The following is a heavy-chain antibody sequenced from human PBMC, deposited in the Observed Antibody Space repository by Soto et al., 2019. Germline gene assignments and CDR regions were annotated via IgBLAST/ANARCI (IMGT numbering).Heavy chain of an antibody. CDR3: ARVGTVPSNFDN. CDR1: GGSVSSGGYY. Sequence: SETLSLTCTVSGGSVSSGGYYWSWIRQHPGKGLEWIGYIYYSGSTYYNPSLKSRVTISVDTSKNQFSLKLSSVTAADTAVYYCARVGTVPSNFDNWGQGTLVTVSS. D-gene: IGHD1-1*01. V-gene: IGHV4-31*03. CDR2: IYYSGST. J-gene: IGHJ4*02.